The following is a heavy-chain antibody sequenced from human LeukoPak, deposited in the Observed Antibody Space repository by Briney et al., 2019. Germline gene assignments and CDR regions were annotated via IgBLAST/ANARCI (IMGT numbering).Heavy chain of an antibody. CDR1: GYTFTNYY. CDR2: INLNAVTT. Sequence: ASVKVSCKASGYTFTNYYIHWMRQAPGQGLEWVGIINLNAVTTRYAQKYQGRITVTRDTSTSTVYMELSSLRSEDTAVYFCAREGAAEAKNFDYWGQGTLVIVSS. V-gene: IGHV1-46*01. J-gene: IGHJ4*02. CDR3: AREGAAEAKNFDY. D-gene: IGHD6-25*01.